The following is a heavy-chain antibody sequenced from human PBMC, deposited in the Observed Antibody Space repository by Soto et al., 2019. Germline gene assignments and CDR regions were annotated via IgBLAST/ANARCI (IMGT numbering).Heavy chain of an antibody. CDR1: GYTFTSYG. Sequence: GASVKVSCKASGYTFTSYGISWVRQAPGQGLEWMGWISAYNGNTNYAQKLQGRVTMTTDTSTSTAYMELRSLRSDDTAVYYCARDSAGYCSGGSCYSDYWGQGTLVTVSS. CDR3: ARDSAGYCSGGSCYSDY. J-gene: IGHJ4*02. D-gene: IGHD2-15*01. V-gene: IGHV1-18*01. CDR2: ISAYNGNT.